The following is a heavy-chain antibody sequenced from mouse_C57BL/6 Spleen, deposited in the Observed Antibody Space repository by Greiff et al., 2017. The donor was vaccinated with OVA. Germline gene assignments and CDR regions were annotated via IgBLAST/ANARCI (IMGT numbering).Heavy chain of an antibody. V-gene: IGHV5-17*01. D-gene: IGHD2-1*01. J-gene: IGHJ4*01. CDR2: ISSGSSTI. CDR1: GFTFSDYG. CDR3: ARLYGNYSYYAMDY. Sequence: DVMLVESGGGLVKPGGSLKLSCAASGFTFSDYGMHWVRQAPEKGLEWVAYISSGSSTIYYADTVKGRFTISRDNAKNTLFLQMTSLRSEDTAMYYCARLYGNYSYYAMDYWGQGTSVTVSS.